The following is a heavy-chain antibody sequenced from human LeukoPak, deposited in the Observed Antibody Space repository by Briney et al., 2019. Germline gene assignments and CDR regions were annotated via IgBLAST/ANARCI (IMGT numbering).Heavy chain of an antibody. J-gene: IGHJ3*02. CDR3: ARDGYSYGSDAFDI. Sequence: ASVRVSCKASGYTFTSYGISWVRQAPGQGLEWMGWISAYNGNTNYAQKLQGRVAMTTDTSTSTAYMELRSLRSDDTAVYYCARDGYSYGSDAFDIWGQGTMVTVSS. V-gene: IGHV1-18*01. D-gene: IGHD5-18*01. CDR2: ISAYNGNT. CDR1: GYTFTSYG.